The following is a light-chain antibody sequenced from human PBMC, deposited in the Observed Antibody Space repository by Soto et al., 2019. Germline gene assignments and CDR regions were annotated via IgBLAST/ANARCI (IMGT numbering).Light chain of an antibody. CDR3: QQYHLLPLT. Sequence: EIVLTQSPGALSVAPGETLSLSCRASEAINNNFVAWYQQRPGQVPRLLMYGASIRVSGVPDRISGRRSGTGFILNIARVEPEDSAVYFCQQYHLLPLTFGGGTQV. CDR1: EAINNNF. V-gene: IGKV3-20*01. CDR2: GAS. J-gene: IGKJ4*01.